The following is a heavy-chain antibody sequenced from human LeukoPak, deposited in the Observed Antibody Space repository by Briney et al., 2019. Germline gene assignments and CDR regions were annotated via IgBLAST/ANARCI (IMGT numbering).Heavy chain of an antibody. V-gene: IGHV3-33*01. CDR2: IWDDGRNK. J-gene: IGHJ4*02. Sequence: GGSLRLACAASGFTFSNYGMHWVRQAPAKGLEWVAVIWDDGRNKYYADSVKGRFTISRDNSKNMLYLQLNSLRAEDTAVYYCARDRRDGYDWSFDYWGQGTLVTVSS. D-gene: IGHD5-12*01. CDR3: ARDRRDGYDWSFDY. CDR1: GFTFSNYG.